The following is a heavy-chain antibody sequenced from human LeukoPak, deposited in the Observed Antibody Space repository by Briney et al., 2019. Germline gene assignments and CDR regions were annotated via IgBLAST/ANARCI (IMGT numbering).Heavy chain of an antibody. D-gene: IGHD3-10*01. CDR1: GGSFSGYY. J-gene: IGHJ5*02. Sequence: SETLSLTCAVYGGSFSGYYWSWIRQPPGKGLEWIGEINHSGSTNYNPSLKSRVTISVDTSKNQFSLKLSSVTAADTAVYYCARDWGSAVRGENWFDPWGQGTLVTVSS. CDR3: ARDWGSAVRGENWFDP. V-gene: IGHV4-34*01. CDR2: INHSGST.